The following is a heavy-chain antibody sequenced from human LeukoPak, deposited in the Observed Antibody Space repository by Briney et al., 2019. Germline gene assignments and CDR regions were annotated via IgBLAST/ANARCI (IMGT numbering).Heavy chain of an antibody. CDR1: GGSINGFY. J-gene: IGHJ6*03. V-gene: IGHV4-59*08. CDR2: ISDSGST. D-gene: IGHD1-1*01. Sequence: SETLSLTRTVSGGSINGFYWSWIRQPPGKGLEWIGYISDSGSTKYNPSLKTRLTLSIDTSKNQISLKLTSVTAADTAVYYCARRTTGQGYYYYFKDVWGKGTTVTVSS. CDR3: ARRTTGQGYYYYFKDV.